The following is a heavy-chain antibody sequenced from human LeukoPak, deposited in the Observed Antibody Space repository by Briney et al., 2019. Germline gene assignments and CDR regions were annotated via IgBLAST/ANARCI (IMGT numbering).Heavy chain of an antibody. V-gene: IGHV4-4*02. CDR1: GDSITNDIW. Sequence: PSGTLSLTCAVSGDSITNDIWWSWIRQSPGKGLEWIGYIHYSGSTNYNPSLKSRVTISVDTSKNQFSLKLSSVTAADTAVYYCARATVDTAMVFGYWGQGTLVTVSS. D-gene: IGHD5-18*01. CDR2: IHYSGST. J-gene: IGHJ4*02. CDR3: ARATVDTAMVFGY.